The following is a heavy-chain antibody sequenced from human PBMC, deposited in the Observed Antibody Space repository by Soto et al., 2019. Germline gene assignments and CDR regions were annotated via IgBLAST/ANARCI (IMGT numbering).Heavy chain of an antibody. CDR1: GFTFSSYG. CDR2: IWYDGSNK. J-gene: IGHJ4*02. CDR3: ARDPYDSSGYYSSQIY. D-gene: IGHD3-22*01. V-gene: IGHV3-33*01. Sequence: QVQLVESGGGVVQPGRSLRLSCAASGFTFSSYGMHWVRQAPGKGLEWVAVIWYDGSNKYYADSVKGRFTISRDNSKNTLYRQMNSLRAEDTAVYYCARDPYDSSGYYSSQIYWGQGTLVTVSS.